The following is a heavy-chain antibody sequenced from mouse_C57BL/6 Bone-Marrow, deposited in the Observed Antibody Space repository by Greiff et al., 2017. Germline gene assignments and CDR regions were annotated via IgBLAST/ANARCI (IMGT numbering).Heavy chain of an antibody. Sequence: VQLQQSGAELARPGASVKLSCKASGYTFTSYGISWVKQRTGQGLEWIGEIYPRSGNTYYNEKFKGKATLTADKSSSTAYMALRSLTSEDSAVYFCATPYYYGSSYQVAYWGQGTLVTVSA. CDR1: GYTFTSYG. D-gene: IGHD1-1*01. CDR2: IYPRSGNT. J-gene: IGHJ3*01. V-gene: IGHV1-81*01. CDR3: ATPYYYGSSYQVAY.